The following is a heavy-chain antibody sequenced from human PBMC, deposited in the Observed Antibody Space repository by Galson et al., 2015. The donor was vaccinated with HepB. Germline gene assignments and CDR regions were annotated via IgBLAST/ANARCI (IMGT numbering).Heavy chain of an antibody. D-gene: IGHD1-26*01. J-gene: IGHJ4*02. CDR3: ARDSHSGSKGLGIDY. CDR2: TYYRSKWYS. V-gene: IGHV6-1*01. Sequence: CAISGDSVSSNSAAWNWIRQSPSRGLEWLGRTYYRSKWYSDYAISVKSRITINPDTSKNQFSLQLNSVTPEDTAVYYCARDSHSGSKGLGIDYWGQGTLVTVSS. CDR1: GDSVSSNSAA.